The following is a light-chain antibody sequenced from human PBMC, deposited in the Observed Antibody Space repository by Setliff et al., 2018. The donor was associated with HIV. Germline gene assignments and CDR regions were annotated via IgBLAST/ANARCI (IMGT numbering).Light chain of an antibody. J-gene: IGLJ1*01. CDR2: SSN. CDR1: SSNIGSNT. Sequence: QKVTISCSGSSSNIGSNTVNWYQQLPGTAPKLLIYSSNVRPSRVPDRFSGSKSGTSASLAISGLQTEDEADYYCAAWDDSLTGYVFGTGTKV. CDR3: AAWDDSLTGYV. V-gene: IGLV1-44*01.